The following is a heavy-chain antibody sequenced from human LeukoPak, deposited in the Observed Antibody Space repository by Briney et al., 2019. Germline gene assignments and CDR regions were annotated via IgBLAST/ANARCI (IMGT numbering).Heavy chain of an antibody. CDR1: GGSLSTYY. J-gene: IGHJ3*02. CDR2: VYNSWST. CDR3: ARQTTRFCSGGTCYSNFAFDM. D-gene: IGHD2-15*01. V-gene: IGHV4-59*08. Sequence: SETLSLTCTVSGGSLSTYYWSWIRQPPGKTLEWIGYVYNSWSTNYNPSLKSRVTISVDTSKKQLSLKLTSVTAADTAVYYCARQTTRFCSGGTCYSNFAFDMWGQGTMVIVSS.